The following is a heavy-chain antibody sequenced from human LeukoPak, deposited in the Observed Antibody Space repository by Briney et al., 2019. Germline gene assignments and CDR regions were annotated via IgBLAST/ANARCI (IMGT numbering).Heavy chain of an antibody. CDR1: GDSVSSNSAA. CDR2: TYYRSKWYN. V-gene: IGHV6-1*01. CDR3: ARAFYGDYVPPEYYYGMDV. Sequence: SQTLSLTCAISGDSVSSNSAAWNWIRQSPSRGLEWLGRTYYRSKWYNDYAVSVKSRITTNPDTSKNQFSLQLNSVTPEDTAVYYCARAFYGDYVPPEYYYGMDVWGQGTTVTVSS. J-gene: IGHJ6*02. D-gene: IGHD4-17*01.